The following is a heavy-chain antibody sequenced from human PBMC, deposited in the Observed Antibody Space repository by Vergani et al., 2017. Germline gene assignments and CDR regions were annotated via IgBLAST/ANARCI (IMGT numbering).Heavy chain of an antibody. V-gene: IGHV5-51*01. D-gene: IGHD2-15*01. J-gene: IGHJ6*02. Sequence: EVQLVQSGAEVKKPGESLKISCKGSGYSFTSYWIGWVRQMPGKGLEWMGIIYPGDSDTRYIPSFQGQVTISADKSISTAYLQWSSLKASDTAMYYCARHRGWGLVVVAATPWYYYYGMDVWGQGTTVTVSS. CDR2: IYPGDSDT. CDR3: ARHRGWGLVVVAATPWYYYYGMDV. CDR1: GYSFTSYW.